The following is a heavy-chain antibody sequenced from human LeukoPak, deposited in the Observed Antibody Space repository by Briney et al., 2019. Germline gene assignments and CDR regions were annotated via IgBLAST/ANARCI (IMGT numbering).Heavy chain of an antibody. V-gene: IGHV3-48*01. CDR3: AKTDAVAGNSIGTFDI. J-gene: IGHJ3*02. Sequence: GGSLRLSCAASGFTFSSYSMNWVRQAPGKGLEWVSYISSSSSTIYYADSVKGRFTISRDNAKNSLYLQMNSLRAEDTAIYYCAKTDAVAGNSIGTFDIWGQGTMVTVSS. CDR1: GFTFSSYS. D-gene: IGHD6-19*01. CDR2: ISSSSSTI.